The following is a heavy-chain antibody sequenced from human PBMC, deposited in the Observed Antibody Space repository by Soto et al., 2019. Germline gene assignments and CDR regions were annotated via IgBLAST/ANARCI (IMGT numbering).Heavy chain of an antibody. CDR3: ARDAFLEWATKRGENWFDP. J-gene: IGHJ5*02. D-gene: IGHD3-3*01. CDR2: LNPFFGAA. V-gene: IGHV1-69*13. Sequence: ASVKVSCKASGYPFSENHIHWVRQAPGQGLEWMGWLNPFFGAANYAQKFQGRVTMTPDESTSTAYMELNSLRSEDTAVYYCARDAFLEWATKRGENWFDPWGQG. CDR1: GYPFSENH.